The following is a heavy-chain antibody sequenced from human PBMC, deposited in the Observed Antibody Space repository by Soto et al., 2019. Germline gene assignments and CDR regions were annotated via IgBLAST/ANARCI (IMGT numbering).Heavy chain of an antibody. D-gene: IGHD2-15*01. CDR2: MNPNSGST. CDR1: GYTFTSYD. Sequence: QVQLVQSGAEVKKPGASVKVSCKASGYTFTSYDINWVRQATGQGLEWMGWMNPNSGSTGHAQKFKGRVTMTRNTSITTAYMELSSLRSEDTAVYYCARGTDLAATGHYYYYDMDVWGQGTTVTVSS. V-gene: IGHV1-8*01. CDR3: ARGTDLAATGHYYYYDMDV. J-gene: IGHJ6*02.